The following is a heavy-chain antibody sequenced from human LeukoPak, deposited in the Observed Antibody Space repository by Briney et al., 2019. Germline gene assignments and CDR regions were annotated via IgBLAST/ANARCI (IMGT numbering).Heavy chain of an antibody. J-gene: IGHJ4*02. D-gene: IGHD4-23*01. CDR2: IYYSGST. Sequence: SETLSLTCTVSGGSISSSSSYWSWIRQPPGKGLEWIGYIYYSGSTNYNPSLKSRVTISVDTSKNQFSLKLSSVTAADTAVYYCARVGNYGGTIFDYWGQGTLVTVSS. CDR3: ARVGNYGGTIFDY. V-gene: IGHV4-61*01. CDR1: GGSISSSSSY.